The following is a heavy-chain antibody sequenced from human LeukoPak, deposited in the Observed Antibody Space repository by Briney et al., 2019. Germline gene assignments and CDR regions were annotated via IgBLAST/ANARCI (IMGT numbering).Heavy chain of an antibody. V-gene: IGHV3-43*01. CDR2: ISWDGGST. Sequence: PGGSLRLSCAASGFTFDDYTMHWVRQAPGKGLEWVSLISWDGGSTYYADSVKGRFTISRDNSKNTLYLQMNSLRAEDTAVYYCAKAPAAGTFGYWGQGTLVTVSS. CDR1: GFTFDDYT. CDR3: AKAPAAGTFGY. J-gene: IGHJ4*02. D-gene: IGHD6-13*01.